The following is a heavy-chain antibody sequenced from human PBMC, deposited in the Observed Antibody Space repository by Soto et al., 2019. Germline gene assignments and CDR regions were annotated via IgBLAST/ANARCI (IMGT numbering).Heavy chain of an antibody. CDR2: IKQDGSEK. V-gene: IGHV3-7*01. Sequence: GGSLRLSCAASGFTFSSYWMSWVRQAPGKGLEWVAKIKQDGSEKYYVDSVKGRFTISRDNAKNSLYLQMNSLRAEDTAVYYCAREEAYYYYYMDVWGKGTTVTVSS. CDR3: AREEAYYYYYMDV. CDR1: GFTFSSYW. J-gene: IGHJ6*03.